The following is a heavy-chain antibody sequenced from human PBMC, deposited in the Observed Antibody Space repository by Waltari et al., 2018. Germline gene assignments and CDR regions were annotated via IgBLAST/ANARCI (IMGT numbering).Heavy chain of an antibody. J-gene: IGHJ4*02. CDR1: GGTFSSYA. CDR3: ARVEIGSGSYREGDY. CDR2: SIPIFGTA. Sequence: QVQLVQSGAEVKKPGSSVKVSCKASGGTFSSYAISWVRQAPGPGLEWMGGSIPIFGTANYAQKCQGRVTSTADESTSTAYMELSSLRSEDTAVYYCARVEIGSGSYREGDYWGQGTLVTVSS. V-gene: IGHV1-69*01. D-gene: IGHD1-26*01.